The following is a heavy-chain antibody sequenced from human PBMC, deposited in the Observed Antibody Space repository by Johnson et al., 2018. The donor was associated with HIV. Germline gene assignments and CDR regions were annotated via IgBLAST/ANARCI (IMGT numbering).Heavy chain of an antibody. CDR2: ISGGEDDT. Sequence: VQLVESGGGFVQPGGSLRLSCAASGFSFIDYAMIWVRQAPGKGLEWVSFISGGEDDTDYADSVKGRFTISRDNSKTTLYLQMNSLRDEDTAVYYCANSLLLDAFNIWGQGTMVTVSS. J-gene: IGHJ3*02. CDR1: GFSFIDYA. CDR3: ANSLLLDAFNI. V-gene: IGHV3-23*04.